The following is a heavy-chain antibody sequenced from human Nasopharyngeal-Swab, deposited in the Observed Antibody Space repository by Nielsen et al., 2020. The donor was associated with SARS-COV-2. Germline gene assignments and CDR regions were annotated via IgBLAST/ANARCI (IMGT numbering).Heavy chain of an antibody. CDR3: TTSGSYVRY. D-gene: IGHD1-26*01. J-gene: IGHJ4*02. CDR1: GVTFSNAG. CDR2: IKSKTDGGTT. V-gene: IGHV3-15*01. Sequence: GESLKITGAASGVTFSNAGMSRDRQAPGKGREWVGRIKSKTDGGTTDYAATVKGRFTISRDDTKNTLYLQMNSLKTEDTAVYYCTTSGSYVRYWGQGTLVTVSS.